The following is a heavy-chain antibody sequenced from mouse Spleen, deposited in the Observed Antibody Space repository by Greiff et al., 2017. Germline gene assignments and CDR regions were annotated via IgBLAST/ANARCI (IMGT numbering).Heavy chain of an antibody. CDR2: IYPRDGST. J-gene: IGHJ3*01. Sequence: QVQLKESGPELVKPGASVKLSCKASGYTFTSYDINWVKQRPGQGLEWIGWIYPRDGSTKYNEKFKGKATLTVDTSSSTAYMELHSLTSEDSAVYFCARGDDYDWFAYWGQGTLVTVSA. CDR3: ARGDDYDWFAY. D-gene: IGHD2-4*01. V-gene: IGHV1-85*01. CDR1: GYTFTSYD.